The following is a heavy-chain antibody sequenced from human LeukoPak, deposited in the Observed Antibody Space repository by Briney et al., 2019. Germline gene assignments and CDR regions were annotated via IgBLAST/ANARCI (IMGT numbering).Heavy chain of an antibody. Sequence: GGTLRLSCAASGFTFSSYGMSWVRQAPGKGLEWVSAISGSGGSTYYADSVKGRFTISRDNSKNTLYLQMNSLRAEDTAVYYCAKDHFRYCSGGSCYSGDYWGQGTLVTVSS. CDR3: AKDHFRYCSGGSCYSGDY. D-gene: IGHD2-15*01. V-gene: IGHV3-23*01. CDR1: GFTFSSYG. CDR2: ISGSGGST. J-gene: IGHJ4*02.